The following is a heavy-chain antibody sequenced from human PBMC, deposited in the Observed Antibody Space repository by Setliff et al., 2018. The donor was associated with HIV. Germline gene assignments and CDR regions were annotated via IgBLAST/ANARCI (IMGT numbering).Heavy chain of an antibody. J-gene: IGHJ6*02. D-gene: IGHD2-2*01. Sequence: SETLSLTCTVSGDSISSYYWTWIRQPPGRGLEWIGEITDGGDTAYNSSLQSRLTISLDTSKKQFALKLHSMTAADTAVYYCARGSSCSSSSCYLYYYYYYGVDVWGPGTAVTVSS. CDR1: GDSISSYY. CDR3: ARGSSCSSSSCYLYYYYYYGVDV. V-gene: IGHV4-59*04. CDR2: ITDGGDT.